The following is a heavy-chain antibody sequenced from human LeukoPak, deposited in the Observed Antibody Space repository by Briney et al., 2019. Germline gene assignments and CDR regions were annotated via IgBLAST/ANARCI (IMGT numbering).Heavy chain of an antibody. D-gene: IGHD4-11*01. CDR1: RFTFNDYS. CDR3: AYTVTTGY. J-gene: IGHJ4*02. CDR2: ISNTGSSI. V-gene: IGHV3-11*04. Sequence: GGSLRLSCAASRFTFNDYSMTWIRQAPGKGLEWVSSISNTGSSINYADSVKGRFNISRDNAKKSLYLQMNSLRAEDTAVYYCAYTVTTGYWGQGTLVTVSS.